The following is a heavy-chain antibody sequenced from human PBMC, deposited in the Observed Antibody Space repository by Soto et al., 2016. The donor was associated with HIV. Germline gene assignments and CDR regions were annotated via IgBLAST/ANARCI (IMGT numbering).Heavy chain of an antibody. CDR3: ARGRGTYPTTRAFDI. CDR2: TNWNGGST. D-gene: IGHD3-16*01. Sequence: EVQLVESGGGVVRPGGSLRLSCAASGFTFDDYGMSWVRQAPGKGLEWVSGTNWNGGSTGYAHSVKGRFTISRDNAKNSLYLQMNSLRAEDTALYYCARGRGTYPTTRAFDIWGQGTMVTVSS. J-gene: IGHJ3*02. CDR1: GFTFDDYG. V-gene: IGHV3-20*04.